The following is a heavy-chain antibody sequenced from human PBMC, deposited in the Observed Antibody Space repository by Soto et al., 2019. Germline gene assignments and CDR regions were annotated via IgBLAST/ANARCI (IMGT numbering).Heavy chain of an antibody. J-gene: IGHJ4*02. Sequence: QVQLQESGPGLVKPSQTLSLTCTVSACGSISSGDSYWSWIRQHPGKGLEYIGHIYYGSTYYNPSLKSRVSSSVDTSKNQFSLNLNSVTAADSAVYYCARGVGSSWYFSYFDYWGQGTLVSVSS. D-gene: IGHD6-13*01. CDR3: ARGVGSSWYFSYFDY. CDR2: IYYGST. V-gene: IGHV4-31*03. CDR1: ACGSISSGDSY.